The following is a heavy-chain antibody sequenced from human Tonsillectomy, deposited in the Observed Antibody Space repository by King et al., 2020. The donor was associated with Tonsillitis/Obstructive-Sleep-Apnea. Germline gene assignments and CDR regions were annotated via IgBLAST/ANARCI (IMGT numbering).Heavy chain of an antibody. CDR1: GITFSDYY. Sequence: QLVESGGGLVKPGGSLRLSCAASGITFSDYYMTWIRQAPGKGLEWVSYMSSSGTTIYYADSLKGRFTISRDNAKNSLYLQMNSLRAEDTAVYYCAGGYNYYFYYYMDVWGKGTTVTVS. CDR3: AGGYNYYFYYYMDV. CDR2: MSSSGTTI. D-gene: IGHD5-12*01. V-gene: IGHV3-11*01. J-gene: IGHJ6*03.